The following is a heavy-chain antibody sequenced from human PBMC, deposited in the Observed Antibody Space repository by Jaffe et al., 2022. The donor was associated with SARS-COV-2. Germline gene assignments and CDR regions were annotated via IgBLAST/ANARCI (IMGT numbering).Heavy chain of an antibody. J-gene: IGHJ4*02. CDR2: INPKTGAT. V-gene: IGHV1-2*02. CDR3: ARGRFSSGPYYYFDY. Sequence: QVQLVQSGSDVRKPGASVKVSCETSGYSFMNYYIHWLRQAPGQGLEWMGWINPKTGATNYEQTFQHRVAVTRNTSLSAAYLDLSRLRSDDTAVYYCARGRFSSGPYYYFDYWGQGTLITVSS. CDR1: GYSFMNYY. D-gene: IGHD3-22*01.